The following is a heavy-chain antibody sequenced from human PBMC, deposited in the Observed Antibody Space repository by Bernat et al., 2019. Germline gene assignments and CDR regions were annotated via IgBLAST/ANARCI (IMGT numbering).Heavy chain of an antibody. J-gene: IGHJ4*02. Sequence: EVQLVESGGGLVQPGGSLRLSCTASGFTLSIYEMNWVRQAPGKGLEWVSYISSSDSNIYYADSVRGRFTISRDNAKNSLYLQMNSLRAEDTAVYYCARSRPEYYFDYWGQGTLVTVS. CDR1: GFTLSIYE. V-gene: IGHV3-48*03. CDR2: ISSSDSNI. CDR3: ARSRPEYYFDY.